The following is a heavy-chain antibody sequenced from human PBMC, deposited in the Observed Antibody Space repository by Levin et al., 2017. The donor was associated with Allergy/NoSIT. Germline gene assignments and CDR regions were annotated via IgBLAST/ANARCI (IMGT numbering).Heavy chain of an antibody. V-gene: IGHV4-59*01. D-gene: IGHD3-10*01. J-gene: IGHJ4*02. CDR2: INYSGSSA. CDR1: GDSSSHYY. CDR3: ARDQLWVGELFTDY. Sequence: GSLRLSCTVSGDSSSHYYWSWFRQPPGRGLEWIGYINYSGSSANYNPSLKSRVTMSIDTSKSQFSLKLSSVTAADTAVYYCARDQLWVGELFTDYWGQGILVTVSS.